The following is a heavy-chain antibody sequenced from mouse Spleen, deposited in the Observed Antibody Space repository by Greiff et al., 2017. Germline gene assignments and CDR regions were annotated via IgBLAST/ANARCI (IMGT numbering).Heavy chain of an antibody. CDR3: ARDESNFYYYAMDY. CDR2: ISDGGSYT. CDR1: GFTFSSYA. D-gene: IGHD2-5*01. Sequence: EVQVVESGGGLVKPGGSLKLSCAASGFTFSSYAMSWVRQTPEKRLEWVATISDGGSYTYYPDNVKGRFTISRDNAKNNLYLQMSHLKSEDTAMYYCARDESNFYYYAMDYWGQGTSVTVSS. J-gene: IGHJ4*01. V-gene: IGHV5-4*01.